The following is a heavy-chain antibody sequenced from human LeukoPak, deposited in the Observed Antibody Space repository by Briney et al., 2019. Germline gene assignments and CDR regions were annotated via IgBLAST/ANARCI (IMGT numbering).Heavy chain of an antibody. D-gene: IGHD3-3*01. CDR3: ARDISPYDFWSGSSGSFDY. CDR2: IKQDGSEE. CDR1: GFTFSSYW. Sequence: GGSLRLSCAASGFTFSSYWMSWVRQAPGKGLEWVANIKQDGSEEYYVDSVKGRFTISRDNAKNSLYLQMNSLRAEDTAVYYCARDISPYDFWSGSSGSFDYWGQGTLVTVSS. J-gene: IGHJ4*02. V-gene: IGHV3-7*01.